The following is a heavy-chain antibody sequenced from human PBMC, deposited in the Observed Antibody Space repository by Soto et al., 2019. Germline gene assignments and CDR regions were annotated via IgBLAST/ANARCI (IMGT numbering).Heavy chain of an antibody. V-gene: IGHV2-5*02. CDR1: GFSLSTSGVG. J-gene: IGHJ4*02. CDR3: AHRGGASSAAGGASFDY. D-gene: IGHD2-21*01. CDR2: IYWDDDE. Sequence: QITLKESGPTLVKPTQTLTLTCTFSGFSLSTSGVGVGWIRQPPGKALEWLALIYWDDDERYSPSLKSRLTITKDTSKNQVVLTMTNMDPVDTGTYYCAHRGGASSAAGGASFDYWGQGSLVTVSS.